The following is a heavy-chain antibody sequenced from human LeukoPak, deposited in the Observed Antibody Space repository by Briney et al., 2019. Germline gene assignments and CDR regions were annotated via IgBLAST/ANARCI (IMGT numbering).Heavy chain of an antibody. D-gene: IGHD3-9*01. CDR1: GGSISSYY. CDR2: IYYSGST. J-gene: IGHJ4*02. CDR3: ARVGRVRYFDWLSDY. V-gene: IGHV4-59*12. Sequence: PSETLSLTCTVSGGSISSYYWSWIRQPPGKGLEWIGYIYYSGSTNYNPSLKSRVTISVDTSKNQFSLKLSSVTAADTAVYYCARVGRVRYFDWLSDYWGQGTLVTVSS.